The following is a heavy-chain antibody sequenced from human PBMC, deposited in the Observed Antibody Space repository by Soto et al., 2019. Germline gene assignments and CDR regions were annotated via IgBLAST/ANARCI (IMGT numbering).Heavy chain of an antibody. D-gene: IGHD1-1*01. CDR3: ARVTPGNNLYYFSGLDF. J-gene: IGHJ6*02. CDR1: GFTFDTYG. CDR2: ISYEGSNT. V-gene: IGHV3-30-3*01. Sequence: HPGGSLRLSCVASGFTFDTYGIHWVRQAPGKGLQWVALISYEGSNTYYADSVRGRFTISRDNSKNTPYLQMNTLRPEDTGLYYCARVTPGNNLYYFSGLDFWGQGTSVTVSS.